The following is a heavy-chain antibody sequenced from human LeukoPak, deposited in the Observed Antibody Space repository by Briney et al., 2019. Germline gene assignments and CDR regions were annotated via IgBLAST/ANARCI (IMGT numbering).Heavy chain of an antibody. J-gene: IGHJ4*02. D-gene: IGHD6-13*01. Sequence: SETLSLTCTVSGGSISSSSYYWGWIRQPPGKGLEWIGSIYYSGSTYYNPSLKSRVTISVDTSKNQFSLKLCSVTAADTAVYYCASSQRTVAAAPDYWGQGTLVTVSS. V-gene: IGHV4-39*01. CDR3: ASSQRTVAAAPDY. CDR2: IYYSGST. CDR1: GGSISSSSYY.